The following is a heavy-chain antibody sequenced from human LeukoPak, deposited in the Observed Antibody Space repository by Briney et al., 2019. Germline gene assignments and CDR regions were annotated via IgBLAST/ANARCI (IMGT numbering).Heavy chain of an antibody. CDR1: GGSISSSSDY. D-gene: IGHD6-25*01. J-gene: IGHJ4*02. CDR3: ARQFATATADTRGYFDY. Sequence: SETLSLTCTVSGGSISSSSDYWGWIRQAPGKGLEWIGSFFVSGSTHYNPSLRSRATLFVDTSKNQFSLKLTSMTAADAATYFCARQFATATADTRGYFDYWGQGTVVAVSS. CDR2: FFVSGST. V-gene: IGHV4-39*01.